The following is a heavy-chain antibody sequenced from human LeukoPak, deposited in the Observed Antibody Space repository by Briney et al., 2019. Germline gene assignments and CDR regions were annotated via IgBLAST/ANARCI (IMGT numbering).Heavy chain of an antibody. CDR3: AREVCGGDCYSDY. D-gene: IGHD2-21*02. CDR1: GGSISSYY. CDR2: IYTSGST. V-gene: IGHV4-4*07. Sequence: SETLSLTCTVSGGSISSYYWSWIRQPAGKGLEWIVRIYTSGSTTYNPSLKSRVTVSVDTSKNQFSLKLSSVTAADTAVYYCAREVCGGDCYSDYWGQGTLVTVSS. J-gene: IGHJ4*02.